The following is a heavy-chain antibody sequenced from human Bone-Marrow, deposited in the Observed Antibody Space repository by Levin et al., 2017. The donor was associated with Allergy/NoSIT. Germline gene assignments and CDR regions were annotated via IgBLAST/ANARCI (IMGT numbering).Heavy chain of an antibody. CDR3: ARVMVVPAAMPAAEYFQH. D-gene: IGHD2-2*01. CDR1: GGSISSGSYY. CDR2: IYTSGST. J-gene: IGHJ1*01. Sequence: SETLSLTCTVSGGSISSGSYYWSWIRQPAGKGLEWIGRIYTSGSTNYNPSLKSRVTISVDTSKNQFSLKLSSVTAADTAVYYCARVMVVPAAMPAAEYFQHWGQGTLVTVSS. V-gene: IGHV4-61*02.